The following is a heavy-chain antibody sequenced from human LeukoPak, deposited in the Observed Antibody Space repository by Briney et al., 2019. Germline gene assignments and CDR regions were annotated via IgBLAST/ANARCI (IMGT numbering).Heavy chain of an antibody. Sequence: GGSLRLSCAAFGLTVSSNHMSWVRQAPGKGLEWVLVIYTGGSTDYADSVKDRFTISRDNSKNTLYLQMNSLRAEDTAVYYCATSDTVSTYNWFDPWGQGTLVTVS. D-gene: IGHD5/OR15-5a*01. V-gene: IGHV3-53*01. CDR3: ATSDTVSTYNWFDP. CDR2: IYTGGST. J-gene: IGHJ5*02. CDR1: GLTVSSNH.